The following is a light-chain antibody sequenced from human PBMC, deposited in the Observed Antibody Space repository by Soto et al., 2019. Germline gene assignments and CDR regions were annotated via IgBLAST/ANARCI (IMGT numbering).Light chain of an antibody. CDR2: GAS. CDR1: QSLSSSK. CDR3: QQYDSSPRT. Sequence: EVVLTQSPGTLSLSPGERATRPCRASQSLSSSKLVWYQQKPGQAPRLLIYGASSRATGIPDRFIGSGSGTDFTLTISILEPDDFAVYYCQQYDSSPRTFGQGIKLEIQ. V-gene: IGKV3-20*01. J-gene: IGKJ2*01.